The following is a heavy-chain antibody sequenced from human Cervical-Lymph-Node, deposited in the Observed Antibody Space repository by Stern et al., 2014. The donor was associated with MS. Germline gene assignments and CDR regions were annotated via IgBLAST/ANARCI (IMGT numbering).Heavy chain of an antibody. CDR1: GYTFTNNW. D-gene: IGHD1-1*01. CDR2: IYPDDSDI. Sequence: VQLVQSGAEVKKPGESLKISCKGSGYTFTNNWIAWVRQMPGKGLEWMGIIYPDDSDIRYSPPLQGQVTIAADKSIITASLRWSSLKAADSAVYYCARHPPRRKWDDPNYGMDVWGQGTTVTVSS. V-gene: IGHV5-51*01. J-gene: IGHJ6*02. CDR3: ARHPPRRKWDDPNYGMDV.